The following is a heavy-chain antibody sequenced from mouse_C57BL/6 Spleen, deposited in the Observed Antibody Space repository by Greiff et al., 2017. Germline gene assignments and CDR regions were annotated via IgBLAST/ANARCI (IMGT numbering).Heavy chain of an antibody. CDR3: ARSYGSSYDAMDY. CDR1: GYAFSSYW. J-gene: IGHJ4*01. Sequence: VQLQQSGAELVKPGASVKISCKASGYAFSSYWMNWVKQRPGTGLERIGQIYPGDGDTNYNGKFKGKATLTADKSSSTAYMQLSSLTSEDSAVYFCARSYGSSYDAMDYWGQGTSVTVSS. CDR2: IYPGDGDT. D-gene: IGHD1-1*01. V-gene: IGHV1-80*01.